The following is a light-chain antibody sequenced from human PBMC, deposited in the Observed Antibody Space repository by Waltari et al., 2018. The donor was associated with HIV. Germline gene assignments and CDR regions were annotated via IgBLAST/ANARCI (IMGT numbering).Light chain of an antibody. CDR2: WAS. V-gene: IGKV4-1*01. Sequence: DIVMTQSPDSLAVSLGERDTIKCKSSQTILYNSNNKNYLAWYQQKPGQPPKLLIYWASTRESGVPDRFSGSGSGTDFTLTISSLQAEDVAVYFCQQYYKTPLTFGGGTKVEIK. CDR3: QQYYKTPLT. CDR1: QTILYNSNNKNY. J-gene: IGKJ4*01.